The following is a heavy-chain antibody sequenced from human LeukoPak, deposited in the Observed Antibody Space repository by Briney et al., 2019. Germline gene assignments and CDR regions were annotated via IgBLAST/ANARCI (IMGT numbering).Heavy chain of an antibody. Sequence: GGSLRLSCAVSVISVSSNYMSWVRQAPGKGLEWVSVIYTGGSTDYADSVKGRFTISRDDSKNTLYLQLNSLRVEDTAVYYCARAHGAAYSRAFDMWVEGTMVTVSS. D-gene: IGHD4-11*01. CDR1: VISVSSNY. CDR3: ARAHGAAYSRAFDM. J-gene: IGHJ3*02. CDR2: IYTGGST. V-gene: IGHV3-66*01.